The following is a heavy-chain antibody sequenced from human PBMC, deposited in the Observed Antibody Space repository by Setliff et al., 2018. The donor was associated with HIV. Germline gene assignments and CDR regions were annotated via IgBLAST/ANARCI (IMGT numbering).Heavy chain of an antibody. D-gene: IGHD6-19*01. CDR3: ARGFPSGYLDY. V-gene: IGHV4-59*11. J-gene: IGHJ4*02. CDR2: ISYSGSANYYSGTT. Sequence: SETLSLTCTVSGGSISSHYWNWIRRSPGKGLEWIGYISYSGSANYYSGTTKYNPSLKSRVTISVDTSKNQFSLRLSPVTAADTAVYYCARGFPSGYLDYWGQGTLVTV. CDR1: GGSISSHY.